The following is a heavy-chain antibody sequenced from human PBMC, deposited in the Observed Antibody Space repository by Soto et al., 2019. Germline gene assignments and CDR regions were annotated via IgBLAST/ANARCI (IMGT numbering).Heavy chain of an antibody. CDR2: IHSGGNT. CDR3: ASIAVAEGFDP. D-gene: IGHD6-19*01. J-gene: IGHJ5*02. Sequence: EVQLVETGGGLIQPGGSLRLSCAASGFSISINYMSWVRQAPGKGLEWVSIIHSGGNTDYADSVKGRFTVSRDNSKNTVYLQMNRLRAEDTAIYYCASIAVAEGFDPWGQGTLVTVSS. CDR1: GFSISINY. V-gene: IGHV3-53*02.